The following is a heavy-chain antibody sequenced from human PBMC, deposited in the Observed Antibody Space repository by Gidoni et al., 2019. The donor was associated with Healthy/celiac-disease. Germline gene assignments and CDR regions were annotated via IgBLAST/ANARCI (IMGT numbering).Heavy chain of an antibody. D-gene: IGHD6-19*01. CDR2: ISYDGSNK. J-gene: IGHJ4*02. V-gene: IGHV3-30*18. Sequence: QVQLVESGGGVVQPGRCLRLSCAASGFTCSSYGMHWVRQAPGKGLEWVAVISYDGSNKYYADSVKGRFTISRDNSQNTLYLQMNSLRAEDTAVYYCAKEGGYGYSSGLFDYWGQGTLVTVSS. CDR1: GFTCSSYG. CDR3: AKEGGYGYSSGLFDY.